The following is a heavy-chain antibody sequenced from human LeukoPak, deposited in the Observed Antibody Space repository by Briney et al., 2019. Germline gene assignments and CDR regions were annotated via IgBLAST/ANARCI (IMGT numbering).Heavy chain of an antibody. V-gene: IGHV3-23*01. Sequence: GGSLRLSCATSGFPFSDFSMSWVRQAPGKGLEWISTTNSGVSSSDYAESVKGRFTISRDNSKNTPYLQMSSLRVEDTAMYYCAKQSYARSLGEGGPGTLVTVSA. J-gene: IGHJ4*02. CDR1: GFPFSDFS. CDR2: TNSGVSSS. D-gene: IGHD2-8*01. CDR3: AKQSYARSLGE.